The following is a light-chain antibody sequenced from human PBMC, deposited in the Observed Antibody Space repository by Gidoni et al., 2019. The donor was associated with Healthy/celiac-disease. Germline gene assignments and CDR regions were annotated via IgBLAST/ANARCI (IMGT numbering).Light chain of an antibody. CDR2: KAS. J-gene: IGKJ1*01. CDR3: QQYNSLPWT. Sequence: DIQMTHSPSTLSASVGDRVTITCRASQSISSWLAWYQQKPGKAPKLLSYKASSVESGVPSRFSGSGAGKEFTLTISSLQHDDFATYCCQQYNSLPWTFGQGTKVEIK. V-gene: IGKV1-5*03. CDR1: QSISSW.